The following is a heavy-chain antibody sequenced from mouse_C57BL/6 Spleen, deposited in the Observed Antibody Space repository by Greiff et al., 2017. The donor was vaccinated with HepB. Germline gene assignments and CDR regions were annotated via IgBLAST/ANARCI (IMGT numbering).Heavy chain of an antibody. Sequence: QVQLQQPGAELVMPGASVKLSCKASGYTFTSYWMHWVKQRPGQGLEWIGEIDPSDSYTNYNQKFKGKSTLTVDKSSSTAYMQLSSLTSEDSAVYYWARSHYYGSSRWYFDVWGTGTTVTVSS. CDR3: ARSHYYGSSRWYFDV. CDR1: GYTFTSYW. V-gene: IGHV1-69*01. J-gene: IGHJ1*03. CDR2: IDPSDSYT. D-gene: IGHD1-1*01.